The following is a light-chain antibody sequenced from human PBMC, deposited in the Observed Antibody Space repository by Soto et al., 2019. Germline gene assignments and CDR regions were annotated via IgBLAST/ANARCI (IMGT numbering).Light chain of an antibody. Sequence: QSVLTQPASVSGSPGQSITISCTGTTSDVGSYNLVSWYQQHPGKAPKVMLFEGGKRPSGVSNRFSGSKSGNTASLTISGLQAEDEADYYCCSFAGSSTSWVFGGGTKVTVL. J-gene: IGLJ3*02. CDR2: EGG. CDR1: TSDVGSYNL. CDR3: CSFAGSSTSWV. V-gene: IGLV2-23*01.